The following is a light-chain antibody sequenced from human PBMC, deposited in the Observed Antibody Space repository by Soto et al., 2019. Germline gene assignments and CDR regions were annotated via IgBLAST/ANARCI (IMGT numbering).Light chain of an antibody. CDR2: GAS. J-gene: IGKJ1*01. CDR1: QSVSSN. CDR3: QQYNDWPPT. Sequence: EIVMTQSPATLSVSPGERATLSCRASQSVSSNLAWYQQKPGQAPRLLIFGASTRATGIPARFSGSGSGTEFTLTISSQQSEDFAVYYCQQYNDWPPTFGQGTKVEIE. V-gene: IGKV3-15*01.